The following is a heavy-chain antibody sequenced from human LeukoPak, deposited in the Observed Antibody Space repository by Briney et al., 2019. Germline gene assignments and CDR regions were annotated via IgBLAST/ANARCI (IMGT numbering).Heavy chain of an antibody. J-gene: IGHJ4*02. Sequence: ASVKVSCKASEYTFSVYHIHWVRLAPGQGLEWMAWINPNSGGTNYAQKFQGRVTMTRDTSISTAYMELSRLRSDDTAVYYCARGVGRVVVTAPPFDYWGQGTLVTVSS. CDR1: EYTFSVYH. V-gene: IGHV1-2*02. CDR2: INPNSGGT. D-gene: IGHD2-21*02. CDR3: ARGVGRVVVTAPPFDY.